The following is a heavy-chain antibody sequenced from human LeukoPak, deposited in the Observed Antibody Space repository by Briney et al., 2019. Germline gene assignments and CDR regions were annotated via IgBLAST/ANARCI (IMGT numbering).Heavy chain of an antibody. CDR2: IIPIFGTA. V-gene: IGHV1-69*05. CDR3: ARETGWWESFDY. CDR1: GGTFSSYA. Sequence: GASVKVSCKASGGTFSSYAISWVRQAPGQGLEWMGRIIPIFGTANYAQKFQGRVTITTDESTSTAYMELSSLRSEDTAVYYCARETGWWESFDYWGQGTLVTVSS. J-gene: IGHJ4*02. D-gene: IGHD1-26*01.